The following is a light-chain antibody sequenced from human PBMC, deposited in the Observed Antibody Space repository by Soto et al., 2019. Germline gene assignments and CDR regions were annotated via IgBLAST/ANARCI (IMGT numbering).Light chain of an antibody. CDR3: CSYAGSSTPYVV. CDR2: EGS. V-gene: IGLV2-23*01. J-gene: IGLJ2*01. CDR1: SSDVGSYNL. Sequence: QSVLTQPASVSGSPGQSITISCTGTSSDVGSYNLVSWYQQHPGKAPKLMIYEGSKRPSGVSNRFSGSKSGNTASLTISGLQAEDEAVYYCCSYAGSSTPYVVFGGGTKLTVL.